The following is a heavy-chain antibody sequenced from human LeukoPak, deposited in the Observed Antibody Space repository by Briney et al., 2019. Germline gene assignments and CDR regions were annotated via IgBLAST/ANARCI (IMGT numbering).Heavy chain of an antibody. CDR1: GFTFSSYA. CDR2: ISYGGSNK. D-gene: IGHD2-15*01. CDR3: ARDGGEFDY. V-gene: IGHV3-30-3*01. J-gene: IGHJ4*02. Sequence: GGSLRLSCAASGFTFSSYAMHWVRQAPGKGLEWVAVISYGGSNKYYADSVKGRFTISRDNSKNTLYLQMNSLRAEDTAVYYCARDGGEFDYWGQGTLVTVPS.